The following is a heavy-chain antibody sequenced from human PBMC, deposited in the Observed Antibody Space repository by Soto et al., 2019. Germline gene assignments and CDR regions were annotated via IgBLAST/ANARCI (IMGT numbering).Heavy chain of an antibody. CDR1: GFIFSHHW. J-gene: IGHJ6*02. CDR2: IKEDGSEK. V-gene: IGHV3-7*03. Sequence: GSLRLSCVASGFIFSHHWISWVRRAPGKGLEWVANIKEDGSEKYHMDSVKGRFTISRDNAENSVYLQMNSLRAEDTAVYYCARGHYGMDVWGQGTTVTVSS. CDR3: ARGHYGMDV.